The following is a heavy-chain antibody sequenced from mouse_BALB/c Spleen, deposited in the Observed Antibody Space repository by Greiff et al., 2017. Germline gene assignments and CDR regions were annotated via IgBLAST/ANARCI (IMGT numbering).Heavy chain of an antibody. CDR2: IRNKANGYTT. Sequence: EVKLMESGGGLVQPGGSLRLSCATSGFTFTDYYMSWVRQPPGKALEWLGFIRNKANGYTTEYSASVKGRFTISRDNSQSILYLQMNTLRAEDSATYYCARDIDDGYYFDYWGQGTTLTVSS. D-gene: IGHD2-3*01. CDR1: GFTFTDYY. V-gene: IGHV7-3*02. J-gene: IGHJ2*01. CDR3: ARDIDDGYYFDY.